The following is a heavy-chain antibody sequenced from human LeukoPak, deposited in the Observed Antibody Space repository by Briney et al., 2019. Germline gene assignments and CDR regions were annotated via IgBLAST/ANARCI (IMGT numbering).Heavy chain of an antibody. CDR2: IIPIFGTA. CDR3: ARGRGGFLWF. D-gene: IGHD3-10*01. J-gene: IGHJ4*02. Sequence: VASVKVSCKASGGTFSSYAISWVRQAPGQGLEWMGGIIPIFGTANYAQKFQGRVTITEEESTCTTYMEVSSLSSEVTAVYYCARGRGGFLWFGDQGTLVTVSS. CDR1: GGTFSSYA. V-gene: IGHV1-69*13.